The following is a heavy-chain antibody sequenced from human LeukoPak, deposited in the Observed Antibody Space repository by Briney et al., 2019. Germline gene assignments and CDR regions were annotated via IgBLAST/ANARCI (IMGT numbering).Heavy chain of an antibody. V-gene: IGHV3-48*01. D-gene: IGHD6-6*01. CDR1: GFTFSSYS. Sequence: GGSLRLSCAASGFTFSSYSMNWVRQAPGKGLEWVSYISSSSRTIYYADSVKGRFTNSRDNSRNTVYVQMNSLTPEDTAVYYCVKGLDYSSSQMDSWGQGTLVTVSS. J-gene: IGHJ4*02. CDR3: VKGLDYSSSQMDS. CDR2: ISSSSRTI.